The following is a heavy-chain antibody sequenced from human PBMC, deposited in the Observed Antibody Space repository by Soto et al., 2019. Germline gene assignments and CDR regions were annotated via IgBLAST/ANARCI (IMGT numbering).Heavy chain of an antibody. J-gene: IGHJ4*02. V-gene: IGHV3-15*01. Sequence: EVQLVESGGGLVKPGGSLRLSCAASGFTFSNAWMSWVRQAPGKGLEWVGRIKSKTDGGTTDYAAPVKGRFTISRDDSKNTLYLQMNSLKTEDTAVYYCTTGKEQYYDYVWGSYRWYYFDYWGQGTLVTVSS. D-gene: IGHD3-16*02. CDR3: TTGKEQYYDYVWGSYRWYYFDY. CDR2: IKSKTDGGTT. CDR1: GFTFSNAW.